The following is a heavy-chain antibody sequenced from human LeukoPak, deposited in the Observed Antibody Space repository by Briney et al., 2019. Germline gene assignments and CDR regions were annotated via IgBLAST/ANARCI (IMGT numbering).Heavy chain of an antibody. CDR3: ARHEYYDSSGYYSLFDY. V-gene: IGHV4-39*01. Sequence: SETLSLTCTVSGGTISSSSYYWGWIRQPPGKGLVWIRSIYYSGSTYYNPSLKGRVTISVDTSKNEFSLKLSSVTAADTAVYYCARHEYYDSSGYYSLFDYWGQGTLVTVSS. D-gene: IGHD3-22*01. CDR2: IYYSGST. J-gene: IGHJ4*02. CDR1: GGTISSSSYY.